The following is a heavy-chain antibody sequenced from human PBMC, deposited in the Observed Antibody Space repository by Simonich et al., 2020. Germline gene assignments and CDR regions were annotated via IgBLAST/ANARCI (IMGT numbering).Heavy chain of an antibody. V-gene: IGHV4-38-2*01. CDR3: ARLAPGYSGSYPEYFQH. CDR1: GYSISSGYS. CDR2: IFHSGST. Sequence: QVQLQESGPGLVKPSETLSLTCAVSGYSISSGYSWGWIRQPPGKGLEWIGSIFHSGSTACTPSLKSRVTISVDTSKNQFSLKLSSVTAADTAVYYCARLAPGYSGSYPEYFQHWGQGTLVTVSS. J-gene: IGHJ1*01. D-gene: IGHD1-26*01.